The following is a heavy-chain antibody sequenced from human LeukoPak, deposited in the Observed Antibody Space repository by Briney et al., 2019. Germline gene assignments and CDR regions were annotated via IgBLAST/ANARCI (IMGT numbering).Heavy chain of an antibody. CDR1: GFIFTRNA. D-gene: IGHD3-22*01. J-gene: IGHJ4*02. CDR3: ATRNYYPTSRYYYPYYFDF. Sequence: PGGSLRLSCAASGFIFTRNAMSWVRQAPGKGLEWVSGVTGSGDDTYYTDSVKGRFTISRDNSRNTLYLQMNSLRAEDTAVYYCATRNYYPTSRYYYPYYFDFWGQGTLVTVSS. CDR2: VTGSGDDT. V-gene: IGHV3-23*01.